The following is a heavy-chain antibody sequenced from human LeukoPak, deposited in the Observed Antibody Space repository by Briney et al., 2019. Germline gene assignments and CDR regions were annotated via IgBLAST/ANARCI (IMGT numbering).Heavy chain of an antibody. CDR2: INSDGSST. CDR1: GFTFSSYW. CDR3: ARVAPEDRRPITEYFQH. Sequence: GGSLRLSCAASGFTFSSYWMHWVRQAPGKGLVWVSRINSDGSSTSYADSVKGRFTTSRDNAKNTMYLQMNSLRAEDTAVYYCARVAPEDRRPITEYFQHWGQGTLVTVSS. D-gene: IGHD1-14*01. V-gene: IGHV3-74*01. J-gene: IGHJ1*01.